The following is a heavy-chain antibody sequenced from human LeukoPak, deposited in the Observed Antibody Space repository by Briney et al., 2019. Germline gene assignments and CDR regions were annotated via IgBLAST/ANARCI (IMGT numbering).Heavy chain of an antibody. D-gene: IGHD3-16*01. V-gene: IGHV4-59*01. CDR3: ARRYVLGSYFDY. J-gene: IGHJ4*02. Sequence: SETLSLTCTVSDGSISDNYWSWIRQSPGKGLEWIGYIYFRGDTYYNPSLKSRVTISLETSKNQFSLELNSVTAADTAVYFCARRYVLGSYFDYWGRGTHVTVSS. CDR2: IYFRGDT. CDR1: DGSISDNY.